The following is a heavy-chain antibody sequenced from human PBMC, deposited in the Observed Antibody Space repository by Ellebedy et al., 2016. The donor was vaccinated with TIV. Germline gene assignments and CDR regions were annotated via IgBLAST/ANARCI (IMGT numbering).Heavy chain of an antibody. CDR3: ARVEMATIVPPDY. D-gene: IGHD5-24*01. Sequence: GESLKISCAASGFTFSSYSMSWVRQAPGKGLEWVSSISSSSSYIYYADSVKGRFTISRDNAKNSLYLQMNSLRAEDTAVYYCARVEMATIVPPDYWGQGTLVTVSS. J-gene: IGHJ4*02. CDR2: ISSSSSYI. V-gene: IGHV3-21*01. CDR1: GFTFSSYS.